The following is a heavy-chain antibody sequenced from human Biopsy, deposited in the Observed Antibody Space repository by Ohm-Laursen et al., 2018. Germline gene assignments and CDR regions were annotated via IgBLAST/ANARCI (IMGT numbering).Heavy chain of an antibody. J-gene: IGHJ5*02. V-gene: IGHV4-59*02. D-gene: IGHD6-19*01. Sequence: SETLSLTCRVSGGSVTNYYWTWIRQPPGKGLEWIGYMYYNERTYYNPSLRGRVTISVDTSKNQISLRLSSVTAADTAVYYCASGGQWPKPYLRYFDPWGQGTLVTVSS. CDR3: ASGGQWPKPYLRYFDP. CDR1: GGSVTNYY. CDR2: MYYNERT.